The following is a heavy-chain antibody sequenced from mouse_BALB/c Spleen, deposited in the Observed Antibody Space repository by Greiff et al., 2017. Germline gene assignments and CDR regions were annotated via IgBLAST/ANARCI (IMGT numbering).Heavy chain of an antibody. Sequence: EVKLVESGGGLVKPGGSLKLSCAASGFTFSSYTMSWVRQTPEKRLEWVATISSGGSYTYYPDSVKGRFTISRDNAKNTLYLQMSSLKSEDTAMYYCTRTSYSSFAYWGQGTLVTVSA. V-gene: IGHV5-6-4*01. J-gene: IGHJ3*01. CDR3: TRTSYSSFAY. CDR2: ISSGGSYT. CDR1: GFTFSSYT. D-gene: IGHD2-10*01.